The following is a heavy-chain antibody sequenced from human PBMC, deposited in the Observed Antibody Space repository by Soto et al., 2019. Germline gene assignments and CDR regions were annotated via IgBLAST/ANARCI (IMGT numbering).Heavy chain of an antibody. V-gene: IGHV3-30*03. D-gene: IGHD3-3*01. CDR1: GFTFSNYG. Sequence: GGSLRLSCAASGFTFSNYGMHWVRQAPGRGLEWVAVISYDGNNRYYGDSVKGRFTISRDNSKNTVYLQMNSLRVEDTAVYYCASTWSGYYYFDSWGQGTLVTVSS. J-gene: IGHJ4*02. CDR2: ISYDGNNR. CDR3: ASTWSGYYYFDS.